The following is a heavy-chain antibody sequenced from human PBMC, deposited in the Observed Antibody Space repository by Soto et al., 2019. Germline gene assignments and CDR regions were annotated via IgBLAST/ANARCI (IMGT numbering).Heavy chain of an antibody. CDR1: GGSISSYY. CDR2: IDYSGST. CDR3: ARRYGSAIDY. V-gene: IGHV4-59*08. D-gene: IGHD1-26*01. J-gene: IGHJ4*02. Sequence: SETLSLTCTVSGGSISSYYWSWIRQPPGKGLEWIGYIDYSGSTNYNPSLKSRVTISVDTSKNQFSLKLSSVTAADTAVYYCARRYGSAIDYWGQGTLVTVSS.